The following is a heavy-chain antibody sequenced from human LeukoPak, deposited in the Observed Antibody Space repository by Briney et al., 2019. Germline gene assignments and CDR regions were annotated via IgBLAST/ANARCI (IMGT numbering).Heavy chain of an antibody. J-gene: IGHJ2*01. CDR3: ARLPSSSSPRRQFDV. V-gene: IGHV4-59*08. D-gene: IGHD6-13*01. CDR1: GDSINSYY. CDR2: IYYSGNT. Sequence: SETLSLTCTVSGDSINSYYWSWIRQPPGKGLEWIGYIYYSGNTNYNPSLKSRVTISVDTSKIQFSLKPTSVTAADTAVYYCARLPSSSSPRRQFDVWGRGTLVTVSS.